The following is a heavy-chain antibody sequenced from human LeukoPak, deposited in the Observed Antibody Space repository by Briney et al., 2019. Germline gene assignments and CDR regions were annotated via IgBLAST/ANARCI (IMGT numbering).Heavy chain of an antibody. CDR1: GYTFTSYG. Sequence: ASVKVSCKASGYTFTSYGISWVRQAPGQGLEWMGWISAYNGNTNYAQKLQGRVTMTTDTSTSTAYMELRSLRSDDTAVYYCARGLGLVLSSTSCDYWGQGTLVTVSS. CDR2: ISAYNGNT. D-gene: IGHD2-2*01. J-gene: IGHJ4*02. CDR3: ARGLGLVLSSTSCDY. V-gene: IGHV1-18*01.